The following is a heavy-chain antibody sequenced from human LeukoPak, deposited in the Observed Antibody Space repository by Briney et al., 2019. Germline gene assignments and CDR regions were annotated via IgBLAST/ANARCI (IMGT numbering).Heavy chain of an antibody. D-gene: IGHD3-22*01. CDR3: AKDRRSGYYYGVDY. CDR2: ISGSGGST. Sequence: GGSLRLSCAVSGFIFTNYGMSWVRQAPGKGLEWVSVISGSGGSTYYADSVKGRFTISRDNSKNTLYLQMNSLRAEDTAVYYCAKDRRSGYYYGVDYWGQGTLVTVSS. V-gene: IGHV3-23*01. CDR1: GFIFTNYG. J-gene: IGHJ4*02.